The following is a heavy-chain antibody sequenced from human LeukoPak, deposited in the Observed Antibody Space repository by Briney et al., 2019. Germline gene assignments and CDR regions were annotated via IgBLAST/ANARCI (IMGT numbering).Heavy chain of an antibody. CDR2: INQDGSEK. V-gene: IGHV3-7*01. CDR1: GFTFSSHW. J-gene: IGHJ5*02. Sequence: GGSLRLSCAASGFTFSSHWMSWVRQAPGKGLEWVANINQDGSEKYYVDSVKGRFTISRDNAKNSLYLQMNSLRAEDTAVYYCAREKRWFDPWGQGTLVTVSS. CDR3: AREKRWFDP.